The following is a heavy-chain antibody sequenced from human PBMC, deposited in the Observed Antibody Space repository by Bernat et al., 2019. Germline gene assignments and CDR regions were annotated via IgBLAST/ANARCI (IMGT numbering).Heavy chain of an antibody. CDR2: ISSSGSTI. D-gene: IGHD6-6*01. Sequence: QVQLVESGGGLVKPGGSLRLSCAASGFTFSDYYMSWIRQAPGKGLEWVSYISSSGSTIYYADSVKGRFTISRDNAKNSQYLQMNSLRAEDTAVYYGARDGRPYSSSSRERDYWGQGTLVTVSS. CDR1: GFTFSDYY. J-gene: IGHJ4*02. V-gene: IGHV3-11*01. CDR3: ARDGRPYSSSSRERDY.